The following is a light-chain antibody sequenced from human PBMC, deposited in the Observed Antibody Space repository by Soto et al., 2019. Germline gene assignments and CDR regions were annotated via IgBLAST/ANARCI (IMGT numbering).Light chain of an antibody. CDR3: ISYTSSSTWV. J-gene: IGLJ3*02. V-gene: IGLV2-14*01. CDR2: EVS. Sequence: HSVLTQPASVSGSPGQSITISCTGTSSDVGAYNYVSWYQQHPSKAPKLMIDEVSNRPSGVYDRFSGSSSGNNASLTISGLQAEDEYDYYCISYTSSSTWVFGGGTQLTVL. CDR1: SSDVGAYNY.